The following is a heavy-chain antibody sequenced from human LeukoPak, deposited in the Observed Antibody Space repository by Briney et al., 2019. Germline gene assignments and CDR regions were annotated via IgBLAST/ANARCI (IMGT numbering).Heavy chain of an antibody. Sequence: GGSLRLSCAASGFTFTDHYMDWVRQAPGKGLEWVGRTRNKANSYTTEYAASVKGRFTISRDDSKNSLYLRMNSLKTEDTAVYYCARATEGAMEYYFDYWGQGTLVTVSS. CDR2: TRNKANSYTT. J-gene: IGHJ4*02. CDR3: ARATEGAMEYYFDY. CDR1: GFTFTDHY. D-gene: IGHD1-26*01. V-gene: IGHV3-72*01.